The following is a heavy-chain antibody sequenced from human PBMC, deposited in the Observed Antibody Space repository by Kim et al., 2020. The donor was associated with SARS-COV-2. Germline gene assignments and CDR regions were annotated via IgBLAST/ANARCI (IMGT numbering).Heavy chain of an antibody. CDR1: GGSISSYY. V-gene: IGHV4-59*01. J-gene: IGHJ4*02. Sequence: SETLSLTCTVSGGSISSYYWSWIRQPPGKGLEWIGYIYYSGSTNYNPSLKSRVTISVDTSKNQFSLRLSSVTAADTAVYYCARVLEGYSSGWYEDYWGQGTLVTVSS. CDR2: IYYSGST. D-gene: IGHD6-19*01. CDR3: ARVLEGYSSGWYEDY.